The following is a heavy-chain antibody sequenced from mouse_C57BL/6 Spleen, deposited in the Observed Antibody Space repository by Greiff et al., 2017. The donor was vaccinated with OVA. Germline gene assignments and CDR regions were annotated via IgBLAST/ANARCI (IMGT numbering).Heavy chain of an antibody. V-gene: IGHV1-53*01. CDR3: ARGGTLYYYAMDY. Sequence: VQLQQPGPELVKPGASVKLSCKASGYTFTSYWMHWVKQRPGQGLEWIGNINPSNGGTNYNEKFKSKATLTVDKSSSTAYMQLSSLTSEDSAVYYCARGGTLYYYAMDYWGQGTSVTVSS. J-gene: IGHJ4*01. CDR2: INPSNGGT. CDR1: GYTFTSYW. D-gene: IGHD4-1*01.